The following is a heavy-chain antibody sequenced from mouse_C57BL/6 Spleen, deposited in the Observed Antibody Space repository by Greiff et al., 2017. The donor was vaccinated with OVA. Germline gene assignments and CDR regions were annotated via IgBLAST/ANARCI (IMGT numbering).Heavy chain of an antibody. Sequence: VQLQQPGAELVRPGTSVKLSCKASGYTFTSYWMHWVKQRPGQGLEWIGVIDPSDSYTNYNQKFKGKATLTVDTSSSTAYMQLSSLTSEDSAVYYCARVGYSNRRDYYAMDYWGQGTSVTVSS. D-gene: IGHD2-5*01. J-gene: IGHJ4*01. CDR2: IDPSDSYT. CDR3: ARVGYSNRRDYYAMDY. V-gene: IGHV1-59*01. CDR1: GYTFTSYW.